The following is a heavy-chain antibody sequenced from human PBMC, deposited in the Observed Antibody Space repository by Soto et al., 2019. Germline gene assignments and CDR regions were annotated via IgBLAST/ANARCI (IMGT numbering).Heavy chain of an antibody. Sequence: QVKLVESGGGVVQPGRSLRLSCAASGFTFSSFSMHWVRQAPGKGLEWVAVISYDGNKKFYAGSGKGRFAISRDNSKNTLYLQMDSLRAEDTGVYYCSSGEYYYDTTGNCDYWGQGTLVTVSS. CDR2: ISYDGNKK. J-gene: IGHJ4*02. CDR3: SSGEYYYDTTGNCDY. V-gene: IGHV3-30*09. CDR1: GFTFSSFS. D-gene: IGHD3-22*01.